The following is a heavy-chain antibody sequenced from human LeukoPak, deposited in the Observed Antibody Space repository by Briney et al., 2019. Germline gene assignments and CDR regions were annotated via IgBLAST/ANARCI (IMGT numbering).Heavy chain of an antibody. CDR3: AKCSGTGLHY. Sequence: QPGGSVRLSCAASGFTFSSYAMSWVRQGPGKGLEWVSGVSNGGGATYYADSVKGRFTISRDNSKNTLYLQMNSLRAEDMAVYYCAKCSGTGLHYWGQGTLVTVSS. V-gene: IGHV3-23*01. D-gene: IGHD3/OR15-3a*01. CDR1: GFTFSSYA. CDR2: VSNGGGAT. J-gene: IGHJ4*02.